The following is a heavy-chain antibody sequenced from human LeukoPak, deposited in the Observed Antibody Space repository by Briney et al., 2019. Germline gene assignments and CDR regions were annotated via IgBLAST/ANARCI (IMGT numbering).Heavy chain of an antibody. V-gene: IGHV3-48*03. CDR2: ISSSGSTI. Sequence: GGSLRLSCAASGFTFSSYEMNWVRQAPGKGLEWVSYISSSGSTIYYADSVKGRFTISRDNAKNSLYLQMNSLRDEDTAVYYCARDCSSPSCYYYGMDVWGQGTTVTVSS. CDR3: ARDCSSPSCYYYGMDV. J-gene: IGHJ6*02. CDR1: GFTFSSYE. D-gene: IGHD2-2*01.